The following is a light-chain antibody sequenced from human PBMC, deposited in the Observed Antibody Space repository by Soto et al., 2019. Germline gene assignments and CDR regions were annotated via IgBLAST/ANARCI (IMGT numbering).Light chain of an antibody. CDR3: SSYTTSSTLV. CDR2: EVS. V-gene: IGLV2-14*01. J-gene: IGLJ1*01. Sequence: QSVLAQPASVSGSPGQSITISCSGTSSDIGAYNYVSWYQRHPDKAPKFMIYEVSNRPLGVSDRFSASKSGNTAYLTISGLQAEDEADYYCSSYTTSSTLVFGTGTKVTVL. CDR1: SSDIGAYNY.